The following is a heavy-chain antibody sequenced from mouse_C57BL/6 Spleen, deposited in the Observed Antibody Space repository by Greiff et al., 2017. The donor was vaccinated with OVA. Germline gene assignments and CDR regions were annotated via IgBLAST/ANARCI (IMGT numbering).Heavy chain of an antibody. Sequence: QVQLQQPGAELVKPGASVKLSCKASGYTFTSYWMHWVKQRPGQGLEWIGMIHPNSGSTNYNEKFKSKATLTVDKSSSTAYMPLSSLTSEDSAVYDGAREYCGSSSAWFAYWGQGTLVTVSA. D-gene: IGHD1-1*01. V-gene: IGHV1-64*01. CDR1: GYTFTSYW. CDR3: AREYCGSSSAWFAY. CDR2: IHPNSGST. J-gene: IGHJ3*01.